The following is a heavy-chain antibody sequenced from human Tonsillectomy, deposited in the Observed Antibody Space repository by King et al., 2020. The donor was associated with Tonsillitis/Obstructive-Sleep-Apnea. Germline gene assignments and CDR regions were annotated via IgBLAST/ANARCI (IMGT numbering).Heavy chain of an antibody. J-gene: IGHJ2*01. CDR3: AKDSHRGRGGVYFDL. Sequence: VQLVESGGGVVQPGGSLRLSCAASGFTFDDYAMHWVRQAPGKSLEWVSLISGDGGSTYYADSVKGRFTISRDNSKNSLYLQMNSLRTEDTALYYCAKDSHRGRGGVYFDLWGRGTLVTVSS. CDR2: ISGDGGST. CDR1: GFTFDDYA. D-gene: IGHD3-16*01. V-gene: IGHV3-43*02.